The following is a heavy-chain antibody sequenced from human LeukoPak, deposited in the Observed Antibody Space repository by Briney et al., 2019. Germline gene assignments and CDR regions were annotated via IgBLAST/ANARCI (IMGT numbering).Heavy chain of an antibody. D-gene: IGHD2-2*01. Sequence: SETLSLTCTVSGDSISSYYWSWIRQPAGKGLEWIGRIYTSGSTNYNPSLKSRVTMSVDTSKNQFSLKLSSVTAADTAVYYCARDRLYCSSTSCTNWFDPWGQGTLVTVSS. CDR3: ARDRLYCSSTSCTNWFDP. CDR2: IYTSGST. V-gene: IGHV4-4*07. J-gene: IGHJ5*02. CDR1: GDSISSYY.